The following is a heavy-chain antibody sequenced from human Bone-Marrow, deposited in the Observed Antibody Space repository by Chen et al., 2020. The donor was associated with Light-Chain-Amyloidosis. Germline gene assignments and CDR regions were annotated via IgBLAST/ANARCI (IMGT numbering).Heavy chain of an antibody. D-gene: IGHD5-12*01. V-gene: IGHV5-51*01. J-gene: IGHJ4*02. CDR3: ARRRDGYNFDY. CDR1: GYTFPNYW. Sequence: EVKKPGESLKISCKGSGYTFPNYWIGWVRQMPGKGLEWMGVIYPDDSDARYSPSFEGQVTISADKSITTAYLQWRSLKASYTAMYYCARRRDGYNFDYWGQGTLVTVSS. CDR2: IYPDDSDA.